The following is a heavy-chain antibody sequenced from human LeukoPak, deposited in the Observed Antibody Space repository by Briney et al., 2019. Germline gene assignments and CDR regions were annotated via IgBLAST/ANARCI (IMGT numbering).Heavy chain of an antibody. CDR2: INWNGGST. D-gene: IGHD3-9*01. J-gene: IGHJ4*02. Sequence: PGGSLRLSCAASGFTFDDYGMSWVRQAPGKGLEWVSGINWNGGSTGYADSVKGRFTISRDNAKNSLYLQMNSLRAEDTALYYCARDPLRYFDWSGVLGYFDYWGQGTLVTVSS. CDR1: GFTFDDYG. CDR3: ARDPLRYFDWSGVLGYFDY. V-gene: IGHV3-20*04.